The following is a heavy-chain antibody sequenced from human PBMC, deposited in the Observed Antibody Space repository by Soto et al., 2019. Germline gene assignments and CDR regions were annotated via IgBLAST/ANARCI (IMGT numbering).Heavy chain of an antibody. Sequence: QLQLQESGPGLVKPSETLSLTCTVSGGSISSSTSYWGWIRQPPGKGLEWIGSINYSGSTYYSPSLKSRVTISADTSKNQFSLKLISVTAAHTAVYYCARPVNYYYYYMDVWGKGTMVTVSS. CDR3: ARPVNYYYYYMDV. CDR2: INYSGST. V-gene: IGHV4-39*01. CDR1: GGSISSSTSY. J-gene: IGHJ6*03.